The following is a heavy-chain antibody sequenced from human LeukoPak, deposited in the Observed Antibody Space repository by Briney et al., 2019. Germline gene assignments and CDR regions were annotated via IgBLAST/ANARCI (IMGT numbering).Heavy chain of an antibody. V-gene: IGHV3-15*01. CDR3: TTDLYYDILTGQAGAG. J-gene: IGHJ4*02. CDR2: IKSKTDGGTT. Sequence: PSETLSLTCAVYGGSFSGYYWSWVRQAPGKGLEWVGRIKSKTDGGTTDYAAPVKGRFTISRDDSKNTLYLQMNSLKTEDTAVYYCTTDLYYDILTGQAGAGWGQGTLVTVSS. CDR1: GGSFSGYY. D-gene: IGHD3-9*01.